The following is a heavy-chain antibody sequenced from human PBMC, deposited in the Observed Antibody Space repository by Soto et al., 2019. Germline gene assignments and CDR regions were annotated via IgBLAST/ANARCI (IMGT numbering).Heavy chain of an antibody. D-gene: IGHD3-16*02. CDR2: IYYSGST. J-gene: IGHJ4*02. CDR3: ARSPYYDYVWGSYRLVYFDY. V-gene: IGHV4-59*01. Sequence: PSETLSLTFTVSGGSISSYYWSWIRQPPGKGLEWIGYIYYSGSTNYNPSLKSRVTISVDTSKNQFSLKLSSVTAADTAVYYCARSPYYDYVWGSYRLVYFDYWGQGTLVTVSS. CDR1: GGSISSYY.